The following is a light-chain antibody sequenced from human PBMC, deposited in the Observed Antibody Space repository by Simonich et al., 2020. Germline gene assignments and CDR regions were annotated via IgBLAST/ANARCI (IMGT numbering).Light chain of an antibody. CDR2: DVS. Sequence: QSDLTQPASVSGSPGQSITISCTGTSRDLGGYNYVSWYQQHPGKAPKLMIYDVSKRPSWVSNLFSGSKSGNPASLTISGLQAEDEADYYCSSSAGSSTWVFGGGTKLTVL. CDR1: SRDLGGYNY. J-gene: IGLJ3*02. CDR3: SSSAGSSTWV. V-gene: IGLV2-14*01.